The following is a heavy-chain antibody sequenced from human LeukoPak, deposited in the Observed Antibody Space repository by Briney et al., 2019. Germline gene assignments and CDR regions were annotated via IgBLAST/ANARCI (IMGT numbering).Heavy chain of an antibody. CDR2: IYHSGST. D-gene: IGHD2-2*01. V-gene: IGHV4-38-2*02. J-gene: IGHJ6*03. CDR3: ARGLDIVVVPAAQEGGPGYYYYYMDV. Sequence: SETLSLTCTVSGYSISSGYYWGWIRQPPGKGLEWIGSIYHSGSTYYNPSLKSRVTISVDTSKNQFSLKLSSVTAADTAVYYCARGLDIVVVPAAQEGGPGYYYYYMDVWGKGTTVTVSS. CDR1: GYSISSGYY.